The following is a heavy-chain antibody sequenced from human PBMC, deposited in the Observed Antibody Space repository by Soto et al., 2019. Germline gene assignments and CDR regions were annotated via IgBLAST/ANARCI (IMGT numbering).Heavy chain of an antibody. V-gene: IGHV4-30-4*01. CDR1: GGSISSGDYY. Sequence: SETLSLTCTVSGGSISSGDYYWSWIRQPPGKGLEWIGYIYYSGSTYYNPSLKSRVTISVDTSKNQFSLKLSSVTAADTAVYYCARGGVTMVVSWYFDLWGRGTLVTVSS. J-gene: IGHJ2*01. CDR3: ARGGVTMVVSWYFDL. CDR2: IYYSGST. D-gene: IGHD3-22*01.